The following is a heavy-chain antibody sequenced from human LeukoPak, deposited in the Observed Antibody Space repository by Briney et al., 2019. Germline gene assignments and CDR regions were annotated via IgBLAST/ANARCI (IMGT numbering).Heavy chain of an antibody. CDR3: ARHGDSRYCSGGSCYSV. Sequence: GESLKISCKGSGYSFTSYWIGWVRQMPGKGLEWMGIIYPGDSDTRYSPSFQGQVTISADKSISTAYLQWSSLKASDTAMYYCARHGDSRYCSGGSCYSVWGQGTLVTVSS. V-gene: IGHV5-51*01. CDR1: GYSFTSYW. J-gene: IGHJ4*02. CDR2: IYPGDSDT. D-gene: IGHD2-15*01.